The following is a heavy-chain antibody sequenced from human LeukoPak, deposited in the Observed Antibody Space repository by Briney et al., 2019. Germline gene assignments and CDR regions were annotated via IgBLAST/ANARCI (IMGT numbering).Heavy chain of an antibody. CDR1: GFTFSNYA. J-gene: IGHJ4*02. CDR2: ISGSSDLI. D-gene: IGHD3-22*01. CDR3: VKGGTTMIVVDDY. Sequence: GGSLRLSCAASGFTFSNYAMSWVRQAPGKGLEWVSSISGSSDLIYYADSVKGRFTISRDNSKNTLYLQMNSPRAEDTAVYYCVKGGTTMIVVDDYWGQGTLVTVSS. V-gene: IGHV3-23*01.